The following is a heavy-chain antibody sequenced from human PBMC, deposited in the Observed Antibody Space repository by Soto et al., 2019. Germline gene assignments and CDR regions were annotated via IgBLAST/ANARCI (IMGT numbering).Heavy chain of an antibody. J-gene: IGHJ4*02. CDR2: INAGNGNT. D-gene: IGHD6-19*01. CDR1: GYTFTAYA. CDR3: ARAVAVPADFDY. V-gene: IGHV1-3*05. Sequence: QVQLVQSGAEEKKPGASVKVSCKASGYTFTAYAMHWVRQAPGQRLEWMGWINAGNGNTKYSQKFQGRVTITRDTSARPAYMELSSLRSEDTAVYYCARAVAVPADFDYWGQGTLVTVSS.